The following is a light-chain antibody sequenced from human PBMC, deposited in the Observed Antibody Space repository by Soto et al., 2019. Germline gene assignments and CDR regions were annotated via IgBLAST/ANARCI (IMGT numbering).Light chain of an antibody. V-gene: IGLV2-8*01. J-gene: IGLJ1*01. CDR2: EVV. CDR3: SSYTTSAPYV. CDR1: KSDIGVYDF. Sequence: QSVLTQPPSASGSPGQSVTISCTGTKSDIGVYDFVSWYQHHPGKAPRLIIYEVVQRPSGVPDRFSGSKSGNTASLTVSGLQAADEADYFCSSYTTSAPYVFGSGTKLTVL.